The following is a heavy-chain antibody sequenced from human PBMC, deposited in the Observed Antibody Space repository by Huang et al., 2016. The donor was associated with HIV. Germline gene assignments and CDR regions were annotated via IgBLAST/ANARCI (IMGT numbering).Heavy chain of an antibody. D-gene: IGHD2-2*01. CDR2: SSYSGRII. V-gene: IGHV3-21*02. CDR3: ARAVQSTLRGFDV. J-gene: IGHJ3*01. Sequence: DVQLVESGGGLVKPGGSLRLSCAASAFTFSGYNMSWGRQAAGKGLEWVACSSYSGRIIYYADSVKGRFTISRDNAKNSVFLQMNSLRAEDTALYYCARAVQSTLRGFDVWGRGTLVTVSS. CDR1: AFTFSGYN.